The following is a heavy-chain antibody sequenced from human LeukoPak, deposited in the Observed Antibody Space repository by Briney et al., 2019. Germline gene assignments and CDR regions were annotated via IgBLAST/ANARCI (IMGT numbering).Heavy chain of an antibody. CDR2: ISWNSGSI. D-gene: IGHD1-26*01. Sequence: PGGSLRLSCAASGFSFDDYAMHWVRQAPGKGLEWVSGISWNSGSIGYADSVKGRFTISRDNAKNSLYLQMSSLRAEDMALYYCTIGSGTYLGAFDIWGQGTMVTVSS. CDR3: TIGSGTYLGAFDI. V-gene: IGHV3-9*03. J-gene: IGHJ3*02. CDR1: GFSFDDYA.